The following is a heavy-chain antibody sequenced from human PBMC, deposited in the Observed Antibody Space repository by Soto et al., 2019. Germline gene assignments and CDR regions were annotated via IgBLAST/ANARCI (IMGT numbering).Heavy chain of an antibody. Sequence: GASVKVSCKASGYTFTSYYMHWVRQAPGQGLEWMGIINPSGGSTSYAQKFQGRVTMTRDTSTSTVYMELSSLRFEDTAVYYCARVVTMVRGVIFFDYYYGMDVWGQGTTVTVSS. CDR1: GYTFTSYY. CDR2: INPSGGST. J-gene: IGHJ6*02. CDR3: ARVVTMVRGVIFFDYYYGMDV. D-gene: IGHD3-10*01. V-gene: IGHV1-46*01.